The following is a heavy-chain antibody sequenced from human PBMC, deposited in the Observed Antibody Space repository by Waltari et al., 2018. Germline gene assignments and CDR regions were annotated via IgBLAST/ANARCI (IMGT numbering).Heavy chain of an antibody. D-gene: IGHD3-10*01. Sequence: QVQLVQSGAAVKKPGSSVKVSCKASGGTFSRYAISWVRQAPGQGLEWMGGIIPIFVTANDAQKFQGRVTITTDESTGTAYMELSSLRSEDTALYYCARDRINYYGSGSLQYWGQGTLVTVSS. CDR1: GGTFSRYA. CDR3: ARDRINYYGSGSLQY. J-gene: IGHJ4*02. V-gene: IGHV1-69*05. CDR2: IIPIFVTA.